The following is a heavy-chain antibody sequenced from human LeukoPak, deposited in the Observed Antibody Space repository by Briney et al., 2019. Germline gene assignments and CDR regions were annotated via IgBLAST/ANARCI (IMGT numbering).Heavy chain of an antibody. Sequence: GRSLRLSCAASGFTFSSYGMHWVRQAPGKGLEWVAVISYDGSNKYYADSVKGRFTISRDNSKNTLYLQMNSLRAEDTAVYYCAKDSRWRSLELPDYWGQGTLVTVSS. CDR1: GFTFSSYG. CDR3: AKDSRWRSLELPDY. J-gene: IGHJ4*02. V-gene: IGHV3-30*18. D-gene: IGHD1-26*01. CDR2: ISYDGSNK.